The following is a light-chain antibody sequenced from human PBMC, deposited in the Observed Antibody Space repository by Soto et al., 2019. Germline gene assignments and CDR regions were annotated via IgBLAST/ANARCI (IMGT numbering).Light chain of an antibody. CDR2: GAS. Sequence: EIGLTQSPGTLSLSPGERASLSCRASQSVSSSYLAWYQQKPGQAPRLLIYGASSRATDIPDRFSGSGSGTDFTLTINRLEPEDFAVYYCQQYGSSPRTFGQGTKLEIK. V-gene: IGKV3-20*01. CDR3: QQYGSSPRT. CDR1: QSVSSSY. J-gene: IGKJ2*01.